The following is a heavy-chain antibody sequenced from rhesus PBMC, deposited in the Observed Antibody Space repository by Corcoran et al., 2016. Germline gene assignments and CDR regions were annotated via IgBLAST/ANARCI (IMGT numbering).Heavy chain of an antibody. CDR2: IGGSSGST. CDR1: GASISDNH. CDR3: ARSGVTATVY. V-gene: IGHV4-165*02. Sequence: QVQLQESGPGLVKPSETLSLICAVSGASISDNHWSWICQPPGKGLEWIGDIGGSSGSTYYNPSLKSRVTISTDTSKNQFSLKLNSMTAADTAVYYCARSGVTATVYWGQGVLVTVSS. D-gene: IGHD3-34*01. J-gene: IGHJ4*01.